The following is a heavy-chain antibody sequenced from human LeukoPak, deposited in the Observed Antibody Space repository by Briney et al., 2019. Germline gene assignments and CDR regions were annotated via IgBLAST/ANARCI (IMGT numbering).Heavy chain of an antibody. V-gene: IGHV2-70*11. CDR3: ARISQNYGDYGGFDS. D-gene: IGHD4-17*01. CDR2: IDWDDDK. CDR1: GFSLSTTGMC. J-gene: IGHJ5*01. Sequence: SGPTLVNPTQTLTLTCTFSGFSLSTTGMCVIWIRHPPGKALEWLARIDWDDDKYYSASLKTRLTISKDTSKNQVVLTMTNMDPVDTATYYCARISQNYGDYGGFDSWGQGTLVTVSS.